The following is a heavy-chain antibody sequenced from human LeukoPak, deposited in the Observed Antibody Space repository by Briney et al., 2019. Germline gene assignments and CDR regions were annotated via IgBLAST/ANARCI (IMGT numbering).Heavy chain of an antibody. Sequence: GGSLRLSCAASGFTFSSYGMHWVRQAPGKGLGWVAVIWYDGSNKYYADSVKGRFTISRDNSKNTLYLQMNSLRAEDTAVYYCARGSLWFGETGVDYWGQGTLVTVSS. CDR2: IWYDGSNK. V-gene: IGHV3-33*01. J-gene: IGHJ4*02. CDR1: GFTFSSYG. D-gene: IGHD3-10*01. CDR3: ARGSLWFGETGVDY.